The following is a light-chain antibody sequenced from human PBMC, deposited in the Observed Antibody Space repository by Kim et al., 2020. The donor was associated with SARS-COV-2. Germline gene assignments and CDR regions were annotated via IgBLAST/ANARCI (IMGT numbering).Light chain of an antibody. CDR3: QQYSSSPRT. V-gene: IGKV3-20*01. J-gene: IGKJ2*01. Sequence: SSPGERATLSCRASQSVSSSYLAWYQQKPGQAPRLLIYGASTRATGIPDRFSGSGSGTDFTLTISRLEPEDFAVYYCQQYSSSPRTFGQGTKLEI. CDR2: GAS. CDR1: QSVSSSY.